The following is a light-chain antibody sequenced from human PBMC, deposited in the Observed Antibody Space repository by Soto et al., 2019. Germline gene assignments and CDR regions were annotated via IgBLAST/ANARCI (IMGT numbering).Light chain of an antibody. CDR2: TGS. CDR3: QQGKTFPFN. J-gene: IGKJ3*01. Sequence: IQMTQSPSSVSASVGDTVTLSCQTSHGVSGWLAWYQQKPGKAPTLLIYTGSNLQSGVPSRFSGSGSGTDFSLNRTNLPPEDFETYFCQQGKTFPFNFGPVTKV. V-gene: IGKV1-12*01. CDR1: HGVSGW.